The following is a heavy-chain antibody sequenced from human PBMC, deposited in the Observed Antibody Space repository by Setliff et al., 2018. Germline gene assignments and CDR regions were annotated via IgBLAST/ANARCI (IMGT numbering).Heavy chain of an antibody. J-gene: IGHJ5*02. CDR2: ISSSSSYI. Sequence: PGGSLRLSCAASGFTFSTYSMNWVRQAPGRGLEWVSSISSSSSYIFYAESLKGRFTISRDNAKNSLYLQINSLRADDTAVYYCARDNTLFGVVITGSWFDPWGQGTLVTVSS. V-gene: IGHV3-21*01. CDR1: GFTFSTYS. CDR3: ARDNTLFGVVITGSWFDP. D-gene: IGHD3-3*01.